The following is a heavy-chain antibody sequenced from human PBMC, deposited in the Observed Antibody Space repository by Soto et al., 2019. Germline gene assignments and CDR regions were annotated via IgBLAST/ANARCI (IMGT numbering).Heavy chain of an antibody. V-gene: IGHV1-2*04. CDR2: INPNSGGT. J-gene: IGHJ5*02. D-gene: IGHD6-13*01. Sequence: GASVKVSCKASGYTFTGYYMHWVRQAPGQGLEWMGWINPNSGGTNYAQKFQGWVTMTRDTSISTAHMELSRLRSDDTAVYYCARGGSSWSNWFDPWGQGTLVTVSS. CDR1: GYTFTGYY. CDR3: ARGGSSWSNWFDP.